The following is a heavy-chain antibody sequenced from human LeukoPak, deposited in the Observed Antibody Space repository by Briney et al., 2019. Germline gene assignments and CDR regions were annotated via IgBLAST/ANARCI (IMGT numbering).Heavy chain of an antibody. CDR1: GYSISSGYY. J-gene: IGHJ4*02. CDR2: IYHSGST. D-gene: IGHD1-26*01. CDR3: ARDMGSTPTYFDY. V-gene: IGHV4-38-2*02. Sequence: SETLSLTCTVSGYSISSGYYWGWIRQPPGRGLEWIGSIYHSGSTYYNPSLKSRVTISVDTSKNQFSLKLSSVTAADTAVYYCARDMGSTPTYFDYWGQGTLVTVSS.